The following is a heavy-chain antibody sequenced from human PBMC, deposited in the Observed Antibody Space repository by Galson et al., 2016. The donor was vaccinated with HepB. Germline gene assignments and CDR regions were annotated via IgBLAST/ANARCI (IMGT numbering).Heavy chain of an antibody. J-gene: IGHJ4*02. Sequence: QSGAEVKKPGESLKISCKGSGYNFSTYWIGWVRQIPGKGLEWMGIIYPGDSDTIYSPSFQGQVTISADKSISTAYLQWSSLKDSDTAMYYCARRVLPLFGDLFKGHYFDYWGQGTLVTVSS. D-gene: IGHD3-10*01. CDR3: ARRVLPLFGDLFKGHYFDY. CDR2: IYPGDSDT. V-gene: IGHV5-51*01. CDR1: GYNFSTYW.